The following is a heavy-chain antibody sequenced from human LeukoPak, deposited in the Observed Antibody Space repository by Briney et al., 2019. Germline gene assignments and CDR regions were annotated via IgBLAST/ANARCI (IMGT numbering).Heavy chain of an antibody. Sequence: GGSLRLSCAASGFSFANHPMIWVRQAPGKGLEGVSSISASRGITYYADSVKGRFTISRDNAKNSLYLQMNSLRAEDTAVYYCARVGIAVAGTHWGQGTLVTVSS. CDR1: GFSFANHP. V-gene: IGHV3-23*01. CDR2: ISASRGIT. CDR3: ARVGIAVAGTH. J-gene: IGHJ4*02. D-gene: IGHD6-19*01.